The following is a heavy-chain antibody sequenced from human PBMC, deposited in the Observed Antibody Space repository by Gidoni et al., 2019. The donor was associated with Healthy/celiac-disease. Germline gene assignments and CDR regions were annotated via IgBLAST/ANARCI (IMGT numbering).Heavy chain of an antibody. CDR3: AKDFEVFGVVITSPIGY. Sequence: EVQLVESGGGVVQPGGSLRLSCAASGFTFDDYAMHWVRQAPGKGLEWVSLISGDGGSTYYADSVKGRFTISRDNSKNSLYLQMNSLRTEDTALYYCAKDFEVFGVVITSPIGYWGQGTLVTVSS. V-gene: IGHV3-43*02. D-gene: IGHD3-3*01. CDR1: GFTFDDYA. CDR2: ISGDGGST. J-gene: IGHJ4*02.